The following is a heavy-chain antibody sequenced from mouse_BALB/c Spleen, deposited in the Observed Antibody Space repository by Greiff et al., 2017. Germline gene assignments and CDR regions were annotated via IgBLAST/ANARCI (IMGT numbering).Heavy chain of an antibody. Sequence: QVQLQQSGAELAKPGASVKMSCKASGYTFTSYWMHWVKQRPGQGLEWIGYINPSTGYTEYNQKFKDKATLTADKSSSTAYMQLSSLTSEDSAVYYCAREVYDYDEDWFAYWGQGTLVTVSA. CDR1: GYTFTSYW. J-gene: IGHJ3*01. CDR3: AREVYDYDEDWFAY. CDR2: INPSTGYT. D-gene: IGHD2-4*01. V-gene: IGHV1-7*01.